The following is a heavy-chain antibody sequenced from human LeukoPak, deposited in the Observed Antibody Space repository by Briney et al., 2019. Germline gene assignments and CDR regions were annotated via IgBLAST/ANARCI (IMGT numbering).Heavy chain of an antibody. CDR3: AADGVEYDGAGAGV. J-gene: IGHJ4*02. CDR2: IIPIFGTA. D-gene: IGHD1-26*01. CDR1: GYTFTSYG. Sequence: SVKVSCKASGYTFTSYGISWVRQAPGQGLEWMGGIIPIFGTANYAQKFQGRVTITADESTSTAYMELSSLRSEDTAVYYCAADGVEYDGAGAGVWGQGTLVTVSS. V-gene: IGHV1-69*13.